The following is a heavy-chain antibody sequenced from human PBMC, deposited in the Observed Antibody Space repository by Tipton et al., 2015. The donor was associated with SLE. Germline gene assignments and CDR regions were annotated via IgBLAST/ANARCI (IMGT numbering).Heavy chain of an antibody. CDR1: GGSISSHY. D-gene: IGHD2-15*01. Sequence: TLSLTCTVSGGSISSHYWSWFRQPPGKGLEWIGYIYYRGNTKNHPSLNSRVTISLDTSRTQFSLKLSSVTAADTAVYYCARDGRGYCDNSGCSEYHWFDPWGQGTLVTVSS. V-gene: IGHV4-59*11. CDR2: IYYRGNT. J-gene: IGHJ5*02. CDR3: ARDGRGYCDNSGCSEYHWFDP.